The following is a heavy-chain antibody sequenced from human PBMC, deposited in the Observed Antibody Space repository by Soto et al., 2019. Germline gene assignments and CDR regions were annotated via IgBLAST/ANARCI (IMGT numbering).Heavy chain of an antibody. CDR1: GGTFSSYT. CDR3: ARTQKGDLYYYYMDV. CDR2: IIPILGIA. J-gene: IGHJ6*03. V-gene: IGHV1-69*02. Sequence: SVKVSCKASGGTFSSYTISWVRQAPGQGLEWMGRIIPILGIANYAQKFQGRVTITADKSTSTAYMELSSLRPEDTAVYYCARTQKGDLYYYYMDVWGKGTTVTVSS.